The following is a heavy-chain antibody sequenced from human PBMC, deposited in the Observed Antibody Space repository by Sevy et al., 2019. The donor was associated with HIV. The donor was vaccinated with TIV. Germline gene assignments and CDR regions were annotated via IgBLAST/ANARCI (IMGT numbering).Heavy chain of an antibody. CDR2: IRYDGSNK. Sequence: GGSLRLSCAASGFTFSSYGMHWVRQAPGKGLEWVAFIRYDGSNKYYADSVKGRFTISRDNSKNTLYLQMNSLRAEDTAVYYCAKDITIFGVANTGTSYYYGMDVWGQGTTVTVSS. CDR3: AKDITIFGVANTGTSYYYGMDV. CDR1: GFTFSSYG. J-gene: IGHJ6*02. V-gene: IGHV3-30*02. D-gene: IGHD3-3*01.